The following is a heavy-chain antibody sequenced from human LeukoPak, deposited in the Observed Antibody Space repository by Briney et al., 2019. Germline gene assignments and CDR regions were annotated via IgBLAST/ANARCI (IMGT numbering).Heavy chain of an antibody. J-gene: IGHJ4*02. CDR2: INSDGSST. Sequence: PGGSLRLSCAASGFTFSSSWMHWVRQAPGKGLVWVARINSDGSSTSHADSVKGRFTISRDNAKNTASLQMNSLRAEDTAVYYCARADYYDSSGYLENDYWGQGTLVTVSS. V-gene: IGHV3-74*01. CDR3: ARADYYDSSGYLENDY. CDR1: GFTFSSSW. D-gene: IGHD3-22*01.